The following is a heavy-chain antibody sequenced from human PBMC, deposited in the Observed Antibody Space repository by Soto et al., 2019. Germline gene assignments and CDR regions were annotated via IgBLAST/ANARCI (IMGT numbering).Heavy chain of an antibody. CDR3: AHRVLRTVFGLVTTTAIYFDF. D-gene: IGHD3-3*01. V-gene: IGHV2-5*02. CDR2: IYWDDDK. CDR1: GFSLTTSGVG. Sequence: QITLNESGPTPVKPRQTLTLTCTFSGFSLTTSGVGVGWIRQSPGKAPEWLALIYWDDDKRYSPSLKSRLTINKDTTKNQVVLTMADLDPADTAIYYCAHRVLRTVFGLVTTTAIYFDFWGQGTPVAVSS. J-gene: IGHJ4*02.